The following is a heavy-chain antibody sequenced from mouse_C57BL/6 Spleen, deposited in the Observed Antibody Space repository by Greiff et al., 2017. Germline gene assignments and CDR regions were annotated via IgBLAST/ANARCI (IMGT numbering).Heavy chain of an antibody. V-gene: IGHV5-9*01. CDR2: ISGGGGNT. J-gene: IGHJ2*01. Sequence: EVQVVGSGGGLVKPGGSLKLSCAASGFTFSSYTMSWVRQTPEKRLEWVATISGGGGNTYYPDSVKGRFTISRDNAKNTLYLQMSSLRSEDTALYYCASHYYGSSYDYWGQGTTLTVSS. CDR3: ASHYYGSSYDY. D-gene: IGHD1-1*01. CDR1: GFTFSSYT.